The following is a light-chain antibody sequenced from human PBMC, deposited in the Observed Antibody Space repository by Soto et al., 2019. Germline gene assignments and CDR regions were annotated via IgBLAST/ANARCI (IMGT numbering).Light chain of an antibody. CDR3: SSKRDSSTLFV. V-gene: IGLV2-14*01. CDR1: SSDVGAYNY. CDR2: EVT. Sequence: QSVLTQPASVPGSPGQSITISCTGTSSDVGAYNYVSWYQHHPGKVPKLLIYEVTNRPSGVSDRFSGSKSGNTASLTISGLQAEDEADYYCSSKRDSSTLFVFGTGTKVTV. J-gene: IGLJ1*01.